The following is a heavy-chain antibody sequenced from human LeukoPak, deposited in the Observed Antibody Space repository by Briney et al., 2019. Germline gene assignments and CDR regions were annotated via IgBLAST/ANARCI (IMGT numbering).Heavy chain of an antibody. D-gene: IGHD5-12*01. CDR2: ITYNSGTI. Sequence: GKSLRLSCEASGFSFDDYAMHWVRQAPGKGLEWVSGITYNSGTIGYAEAVKGRFTISRDNAKNSLYLQMNSLRVEDTALYYCAKDSGSSSGYESWFDPWGQGTLVTVSS. CDR3: AKDSGSSSGYESWFDP. CDR1: GFSFDDYA. V-gene: IGHV3-9*01. J-gene: IGHJ5*02.